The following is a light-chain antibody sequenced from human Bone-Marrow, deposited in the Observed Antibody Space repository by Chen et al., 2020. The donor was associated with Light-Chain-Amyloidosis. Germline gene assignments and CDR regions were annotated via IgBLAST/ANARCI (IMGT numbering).Light chain of an antibody. CDR3: SSFTSSSSYV. Sequence: QSALPQPAPVSGSPGQSITISCTGTSGDVGTYNYVSWYQQHPGKAPKVMIYAVSNRPSGVSNRFSGSKSGNTASLTISGLQAEDEADYYCSSFTSSSSYVFGPGTKVTVL. CDR2: AVS. CDR1: SGDVGTYNY. V-gene: IGLV2-14*01. J-gene: IGLJ1*01.